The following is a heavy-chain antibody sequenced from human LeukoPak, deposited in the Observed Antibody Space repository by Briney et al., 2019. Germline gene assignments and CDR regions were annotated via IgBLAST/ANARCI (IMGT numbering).Heavy chain of an antibody. Sequence: ASVKVSCKASGGTFSSYAISWVRQAPGQGLEWMGGIIPIFGTANYAQKFQGRVTITADESTSTAYMELSSLRSEDTAVYYCARGGHYYDSSDYHDYWGQGTLVTVSS. D-gene: IGHD3-22*01. J-gene: IGHJ4*02. CDR2: IIPIFGTA. CDR3: ARGGHYYDSSDYHDY. V-gene: IGHV1-69*13. CDR1: GGTFSSYA.